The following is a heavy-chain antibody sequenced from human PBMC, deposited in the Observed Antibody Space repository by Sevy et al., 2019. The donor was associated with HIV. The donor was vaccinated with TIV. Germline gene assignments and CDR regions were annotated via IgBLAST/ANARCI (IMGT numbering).Heavy chain of an antibody. J-gene: IGHJ4*02. Sequence: GGSLRLSCAASGFTFSDYGMHWVRQAPGKGLEWVAVIWYDGSNKYYAKSVKGRFTISRDNSKNTLYVQMNSLRAEDTAVYYCARDLPPSATTVAHFDCWGQGTLVTVSS. CDR1: GFTFSDYG. CDR3: ARDLPPSATTVAHFDC. CDR2: IWYDGSNK. V-gene: IGHV3-33*01. D-gene: IGHD4-17*01.